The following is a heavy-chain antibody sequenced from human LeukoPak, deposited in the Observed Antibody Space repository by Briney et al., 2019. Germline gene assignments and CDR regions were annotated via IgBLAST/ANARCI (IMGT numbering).Heavy chain of an antibody. CDR2: IYYSGST. V-gene: IGHV4-59*01. CDR3: ARDAGYCSSTSCYTDAFDI. Sequence: SETLSLTCTVSGGSISNYYWSWIRQPPGKGLEWIGYIYYSGSTNYNPSLKSRVTISVDTSKNQFSLKLSSVTAADTAVYYCARDAGYCSSTSCYTDAFDIWGQGTMVTVSS. J-gene: IGHJ3*02. CDR1: GGSISNYY. D-gene: IGHD2-2*02.